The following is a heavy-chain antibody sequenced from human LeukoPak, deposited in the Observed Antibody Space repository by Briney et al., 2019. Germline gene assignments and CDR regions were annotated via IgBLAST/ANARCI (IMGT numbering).Heavy chain of an antibody. J-gene: IGHJ5*02. CDR2: IYYSGST. D-gene: IGHD3-3*01. CDR3: AREGRLYVGDRWFDP. V-gene: IGHV4-59*08. Sequence: SETLSLTCAVYGGSFSGYYWSWIRQPPGKGLEWIGYIYYSGSTNYNPSLKSRVTISVDTSKNQFSLKLSSVTAADTAVYYCAREGRLYVGDRWFDPWGQGTLVTVSS. CDR1: GGSFSGYY.